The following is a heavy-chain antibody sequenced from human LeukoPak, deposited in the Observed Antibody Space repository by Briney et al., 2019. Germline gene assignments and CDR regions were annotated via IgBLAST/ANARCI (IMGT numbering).Heavy chain of an antibody. CDR2: IYYSGST. D-gene: IGHD3-10*01. V-gene: IGHV4-59*01. CDR1: GGSISSYY. CDR3: ARDGGEYGSGSNFDY. J-gene: IGHJ4*02. Sequence: PSETLSLTCTVSGGSISSYYWSWIRQPPGKGLEWIGYIYYSGSTNYNPSLKSRVTISVDTSKNQFSLKLSSVTAADTAVYYCARDGGEYGSGSNFDYWGQGTLVTVSS.